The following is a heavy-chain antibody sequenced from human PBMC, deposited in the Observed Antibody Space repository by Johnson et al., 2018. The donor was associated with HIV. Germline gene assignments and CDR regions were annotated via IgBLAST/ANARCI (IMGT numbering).Heavy chain of an antibody. D-gene: IGHD5-18*01. CDR1: GFTFSSYW. CDR3: ARQLARGALDI. Sequence: VQLVESGGGLVQPGGSLRLSCAASGFTFSSYWMSWVRQAPGKGLVWVSRINSDGSSTSYADSVKGRFTISRDNAKNSLYLQMNSLRAEDTAVYYCARQLARGALDIWGQGTMVTVSS. V-gene: IGHV3-74*02. J-gene: IGHJ3*02. CDR2: INSDGSST.